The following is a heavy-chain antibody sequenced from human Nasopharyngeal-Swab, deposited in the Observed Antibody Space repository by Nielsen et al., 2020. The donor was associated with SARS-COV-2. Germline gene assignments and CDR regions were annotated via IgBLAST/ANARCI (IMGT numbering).Heavy chain of an antibody. D-gene: IGHD4-17*01. CDR2: IYSGGRST. Sequence: GESLKISCAASGFTFSSYAMSWVRQAPGKGLEWVSVIYSGGRSTYYADSLKGRFTISRDNSRNTLYLQMNGLRAEDTAVYYCAKDVADYGVFDYWGQGTLVTVSS. J-gene: IGHJ4*02. CDR3: AKDVADYGVFDY. CDR1: GFTFSSYA. V-gene: IGHV3-23*03.